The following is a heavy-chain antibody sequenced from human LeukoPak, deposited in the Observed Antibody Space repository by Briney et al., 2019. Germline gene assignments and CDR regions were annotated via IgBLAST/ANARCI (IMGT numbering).Heavy chain of an antibody. Sequence: VKLSCKASGYTVTSYGISWGRQSPGQGLGWMGWFSAYNGNTNYAQKLQGRVTMTTDTSTSTAYMELRSLRSDDTAVYYCARDSRTWIQLWPHDAFDIWGQGTMVTVSS. J-gene: IGHJ3*02. CDR2: FSAYNGNT. D-gene: IGHD5-18*01. V-gene: IGHV1-18*01. CDR1: GYTVTSYG. CDR3: ARDSRTWIQLWPHDAFDI.